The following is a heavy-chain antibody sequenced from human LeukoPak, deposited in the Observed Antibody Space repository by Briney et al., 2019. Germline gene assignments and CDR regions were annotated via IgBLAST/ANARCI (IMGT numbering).Heavy chain of an antibody. CDR2: IYSGGST. J-gene: IGHJ4*02. D-gene: IGHD4-17*01. CDR3: ARGLYADYAFDY. Sequence: GGSLRLSCAASGFAVSTNYMNWVRQAPGKGLEWVSVIYSGGSTYYADSVKGRFTISRDNSKNTLYPQMNSLRADDTAVYYCARGLYADYAFDYWGQGTLVTVSS. V-gene: IGHV3-66*01. CDR1: GFAVSTNY.